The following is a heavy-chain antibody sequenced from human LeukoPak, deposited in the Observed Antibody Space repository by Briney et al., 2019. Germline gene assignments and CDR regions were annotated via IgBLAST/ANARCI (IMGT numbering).Heavy chain of an antibody. Sequence: PGGSLRLSCASSGFTFCSYSMNWVRQAPGKGLEWVSYISSSSSTIFYADSVKGRFTISRDNAKNSLYLQMHSLRDEDTAVYYCARSWDSCGYCFDYWGQGTLVTVSS. J-gene: IGHJ4*02. CDR3: ARSWDSCGYCFDY. D-gene: IGHD3-22*01. CDR2: ISSSSSTI. V-gene: IGHV3-48*02. CDR1: GFTFCSYS.